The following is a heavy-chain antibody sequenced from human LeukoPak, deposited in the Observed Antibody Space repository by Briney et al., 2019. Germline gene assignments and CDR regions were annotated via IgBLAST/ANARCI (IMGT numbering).Heavy chain of an antibody. J-gene: IGHJ4*02. V-gene: IGHV4-39*01. D-gene: IGHD3-22*01. CDR2: IYYSGST. CDR1: GGSISSSSYY. Sequence: SETLSLTCTVSGGSISSSSYYWGWIRQPPGKGLEWIGSIYYSGSTYYNPSLKSRVTISVDTSKNQFSLKLSSVTAADTAVYYCARRGYYYDSRNYYFDYWGQGTLVTVSS. CDR3: ARRGYYYDSRNYYFDY.